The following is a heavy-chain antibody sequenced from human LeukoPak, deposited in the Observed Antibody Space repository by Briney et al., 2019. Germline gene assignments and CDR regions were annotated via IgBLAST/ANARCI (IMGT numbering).Heavy chain of an antibody. V-gene: IGHV3-74*01. J-gene: IGHJ4*02. CDR2: INSDGSST. D-gene: IGHD3-10*01. CDR3: APSLYYYGSGSYYKGTDY. Sequence: GGSLRLSCAASGFTFSSYWTHWVRQAPGKGLVWVSRINSDGSSTSYADSVKGRFTISRDNAKNTLYLQMNSLRAEDTAVYYCAPSLYYYGSGSYYKGTDYWGQGTLVTVSS. CDR1: GFTFSSYW.